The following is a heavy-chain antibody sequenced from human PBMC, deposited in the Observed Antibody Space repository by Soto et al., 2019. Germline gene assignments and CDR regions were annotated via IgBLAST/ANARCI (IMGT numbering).Heavy chain of an antibody. Sequence: GGSLRLSCAASGFTFSSYDMHWVRQATGKGLEWVSAIGTAGDTYYPGSVKGRFTISRENAKNSLYLQMNSLRAGDTAVYYCARGHAPVDPFPHKSPMDVWGKGTTVTVSS. CDR1: GFTFSSYD. V-gene: IGHV3-13*01. D-gene: IGHD5-12*01. CDR3: ARGHAPVDPFPHKSPMDV. CDR2: IGTAGDT. J-gene: IGHJ6*03.